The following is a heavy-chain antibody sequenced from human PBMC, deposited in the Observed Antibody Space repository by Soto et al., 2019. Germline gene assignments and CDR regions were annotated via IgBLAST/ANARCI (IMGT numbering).Heavy chain of an antibody. CDR1: GGTFSSYT. CDR3: ASIGAYYYYGMDV. D-gene: IGHD6-13*01. J-gene: IGHJ6*02. Sequence: VQLVQSGAEVKKPGSSVKVSCKASGGTFSSYTISWVRQAPGQGHEWMGRIIPILGIANYAQKFQGRVTITADKSTSTAYMELRSLRSEDTAVYYCASIGAYYYYGMDVWGQGTTVTVSS. CDR2: IIPILGIA. V-gene: IGHV1-69*02.